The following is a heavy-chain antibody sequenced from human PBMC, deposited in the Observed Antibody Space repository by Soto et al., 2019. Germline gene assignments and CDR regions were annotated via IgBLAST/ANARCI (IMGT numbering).Heavy chain of an antibody. CDR2: IIPLLDLA. J-gene: IGHJ4*02. D-gene: IGHD3-10*01. CDR3: AKLGAHDGAGSH. V-gene: IGHV1-69*02. CDR1: GGAFSSFT. Sequence: QVQLVQSGAEVKEPGSSVKVSCKASGGAFSSFTISWVRQAPGQGLEWMGRIIPLLDLANSSQRYQGRVTVTAETSTTTAYKAVLSLKSEDTAGYFCAKLGAHDGAGSHGGQGTLVIVSS.